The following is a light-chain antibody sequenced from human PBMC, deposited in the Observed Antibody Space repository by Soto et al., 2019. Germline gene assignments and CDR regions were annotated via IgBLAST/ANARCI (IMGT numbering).Light chain of an antibody. Sequence: QSALTQPASVSGSPGQSITISCTGTSSDIGHYDYVSWYQQHPGKAPKLMIYHVTYRPSGVSNRYSGSKSGNSASLTISRLLADDEADYYCCSLTTSHTYGFGSGTKVTGL. CDR1: SSDIGHYDY. CDR3: CSLTTSHTYG. J-gene: IGLJ1*01. CDR2: HVT. V-gene: IGLV2-14*03.